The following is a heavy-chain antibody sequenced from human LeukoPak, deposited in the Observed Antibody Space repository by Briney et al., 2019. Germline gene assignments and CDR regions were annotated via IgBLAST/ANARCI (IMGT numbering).Heavy chain of an antibody. V-gene: IGHV4-39*07. CDR3: ARLPTSSWYDPHNWFDP. CDR2: IYYSGST. Sequence: SETLSLTCTVSGGSISSSSYYWGWIRQPPGKGLEWIGSIYYSGSTNYNPSLKSRVTISVDTSKNQFSLKLSSVTAADTAVYYCARLPTSSWYDPHNWFDPWGQGTLVTVSS. D-gene: IGHD6-13*01. J-gene: IGHJ5*02. CDR1: GGSISSSSYY.